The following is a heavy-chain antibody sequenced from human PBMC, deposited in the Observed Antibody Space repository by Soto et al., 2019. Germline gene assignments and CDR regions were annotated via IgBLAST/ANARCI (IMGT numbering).Heavy chain of an antibody. CDR2: IIPIFGTA. J-gene: IGHJ2*01. D-gene: IGHD4-17*01. Sequence: QVQLVQSGAEVKKPGSSVKVSCKASGGTFSSYAISWVRQAPGQGLEWMGGIIPIFGTANYAQKFQGRVTITADESTSTAYMELSSLRSEDTAVYYCARYSLRARHDYGDYWYFDLWGRGTLVTVSS. CDR1: GGTFSSYA. V-gene: IGHV1-69*12. CDR3: ARYSLRARHDYGDYWYFDL.